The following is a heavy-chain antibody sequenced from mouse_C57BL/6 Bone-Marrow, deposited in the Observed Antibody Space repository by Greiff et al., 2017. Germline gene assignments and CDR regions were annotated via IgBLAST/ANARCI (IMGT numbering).Heavy chain of an antibody. CDR2: IHPNSGST. V-gene: IGHV1-64*01. CDR1: GYTFTSYW. J-gene: IGHJ2*01. Sequence: QVQLQQPGAELVKPGASVKLSCKASGYTFTSYWMHWVKQRPGQGLEWIGMIHPNSGSTNYNEKFKSKATLTVDKSSSTASMQLSSLTSEDSAVYYCVYYYGSSYEGYWGQGTTLTVSS. CDR3: VYYYGSSYEGY. D-gene: IGHD1-1*01.